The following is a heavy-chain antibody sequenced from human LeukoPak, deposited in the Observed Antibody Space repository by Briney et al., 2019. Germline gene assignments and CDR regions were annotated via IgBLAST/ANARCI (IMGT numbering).Heavy chain of an antibody. Sequence: SETLSLTCTVSGGAISSYYWSWLRQPPGKGLEWIGYIYYSGSTNYNPSLKSRVTISVDTSKNQFSLKLSSVTAADTAVYYCARHVGRTSSWLDYWGQGTLVTVSS. D-gene: IGHD6-13*01. J-gene: IGHJ4*02. CDR3: ARHVGRTSSWLDY. CDR1: GGAISSYY. CDR2: IYYSGST. V-gene: IGHV4-59*01.